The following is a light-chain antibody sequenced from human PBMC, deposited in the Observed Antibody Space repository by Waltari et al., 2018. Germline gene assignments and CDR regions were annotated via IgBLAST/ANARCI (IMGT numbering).Light chain of an antibody. CDR3: QSYDSSKWV. V-gene: IGLV6-57*02. Sequence: NFMLTQPHSVSESPGKTVTISCTGSSGSIVSNYVPWYHQRPGSRPTTVIYENKHRPSEVPDRFSGSIDSSSNSASLTISGLKTEDKADYYCQSYDSSKWVFGGGTKLTVL. J-gene: IGLJ3*02. CDR2: ENK. CDR1: SGSIVSNY.